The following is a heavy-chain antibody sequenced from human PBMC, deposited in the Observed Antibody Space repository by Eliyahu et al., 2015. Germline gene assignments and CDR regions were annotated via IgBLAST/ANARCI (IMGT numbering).Heavy chain of an antibody. CDR1: GFTFSRYW. J-gene: IGHJ4*02. CDR2: LDQDGSTV. CDR3: AREWEVGTSSPRFDY. V-gene: IGHV3-7*01. Sequence: GSLRFSCEASGFTFSRYWMSWVRQAPGKGLEWVANLDQDGSTVYYVDSVKGRFIISRDNSKNSLYLQLNSLRAEDTAVYYCAREWEVGTSSPRFDYWGQGTLLTVSS. D-gene: IGHD1-26*01.